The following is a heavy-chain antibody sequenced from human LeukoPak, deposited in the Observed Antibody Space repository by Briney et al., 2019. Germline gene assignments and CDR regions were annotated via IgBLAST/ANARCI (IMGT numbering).Heavy chain of an antibody. V-gene: IGHV3-23*01. CDR3: ARAHDSSGYYHVGY. Sequence: GGSLRLSCAASGFTFSSYGMSWVRQAPGKGLEWVSAISGSGGSTYYADSVKGRFTISRDNAKNSLYLQMNSLRAEDTAVYYCARAHDSSGYYHVGYWGQGTLVTVSS. D-gene: IGHD3-22*01. CDR1: GFTFSSYG. J-gene: IGHJ4*02. CDR2: ISGSGGST.